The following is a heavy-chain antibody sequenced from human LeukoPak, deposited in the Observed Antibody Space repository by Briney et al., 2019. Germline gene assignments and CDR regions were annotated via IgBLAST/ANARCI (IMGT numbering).Heavy chain of an antibody. D-gene: IGHD6-13*01. J-gene: IGHJ5*02. CDR2: ISYDGSNK. Sequence: GGSLRLSCAASGFTFSSYGMHWVRQAPGKGLEWVAVISYDGSNKYYADSVKGRSTISRDNSKNTLYLQMNSLRAEDTAVYYCAKDRAAAGTPPFWFDPWGQGTLVTVSS. V-gene: IGHV3-30*18. CDR3: AKDRAAAGTPPFWFDP. CDR1: GFTFSSYG.